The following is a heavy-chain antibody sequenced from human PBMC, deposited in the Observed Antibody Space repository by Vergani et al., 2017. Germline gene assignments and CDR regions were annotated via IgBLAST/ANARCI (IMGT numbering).Heavy chain of an antibody. V-gene: IGHV3-30*04. CDR1: GFTFSSYA. D-gene: IGHD5-12*01. Sequence: QVQLVESGGGVVQPGRSLRLSCAASGFTFSSYAMHWVRQAPGKGLEWVAVISYDGSNKYYADSVKGRFTISRDNSKNTLYLQMNSLRAEDTAVYYCAKVDIVAYYYYMDVWGKGP. CDR2: ISYDGSNK. J-gene: IGHJ6*03. CDR3: AKVDIVAYYYYMDV.